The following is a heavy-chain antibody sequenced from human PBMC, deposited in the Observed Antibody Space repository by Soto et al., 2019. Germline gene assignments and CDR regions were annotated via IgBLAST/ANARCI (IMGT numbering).Heavy chain of an antibody. CDR3: ARGQRFSDWFDP. CDR1: GGAISGYY. Sequence: SETLSLTCTVTGGAISGYYWTWIRQSAGGGLEWIGRIYSSGSTNYNPSLKSRVTISLDTSMNHFSLRLSSVTAADTAGYYCARGQRFSDWFDPWGQGTLVTVSS. J-gene: IGHJ5*02. D-gene: IGHD3-3*01. V-gene: IGHV4-4*07. CDR2: IYSSGST.